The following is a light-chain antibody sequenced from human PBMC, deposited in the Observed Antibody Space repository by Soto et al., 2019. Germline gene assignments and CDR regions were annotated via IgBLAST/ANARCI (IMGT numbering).Light chain of an antibody. J-gene: IGKJ4*01. CDR3: QQLNSYPLT. CDR1: QGISSY. CDR2: AAS. Sequence: IQFSHSPSSLSASVGDIVTITFLASQGISSYLTWYQQKPGKAPKLLIYAASTLHSGVPSKFSGSGSGTDFTLTISSLQPEDFATYYCQQLNSYPLTFGGGTKVDIK. V-gene: IGKV1-9*01.